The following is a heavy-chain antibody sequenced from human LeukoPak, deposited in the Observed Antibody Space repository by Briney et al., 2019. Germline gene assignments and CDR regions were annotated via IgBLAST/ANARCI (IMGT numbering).Heavy chain of an antibody. Sequence: PSETLSLTCTVSGDSISSSDYYWGWIRQPPGKGLEWIGSIHSSGNIYYNPSLKSRVTISLGTSNNQFSLRLFSASAADTAVYYCARGRYNSKTDFDYWGQGTLVTVSS. D-gene: IGHD3-16*02. CDR1: GDSISSSDYY. CDR2: IHSSGNI. V-gene: IGHV4-39*07. J-gene: IGHJ4*02. CDR3: ARGRYNSKTDFDY.